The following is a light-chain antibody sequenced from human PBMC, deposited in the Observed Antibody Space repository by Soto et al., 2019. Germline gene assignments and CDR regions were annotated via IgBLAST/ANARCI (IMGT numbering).Light chain of an antibody. Sequence: DIQMTQSPSTLSASVGDRVTMTCRASQSISTWLAWYQQKPGKAPNLLIYKTSILQTGVPSRFSGSGSGTELTITISSLQPDDFATYYCQQYNIYWGVTFGGGTKVEIK. J-gene: IGKJ4*01. CDR3: QQYNIYWGVT. V-gene: IGKV1-5*03. CDR2: KTS. CDR1: QSISTW.